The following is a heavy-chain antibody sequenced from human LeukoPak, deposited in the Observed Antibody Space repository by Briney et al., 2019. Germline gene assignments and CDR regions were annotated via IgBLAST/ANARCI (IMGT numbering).Heavy chain of an antibody. Sequence: GGSLRLSCAASGFTFSSYAMSWVRQAPGKGLEWVSAISGSGGSTYYADSVKGRFTISRDNSKNTLYLQMNSLRAEDTAVYYCAKRRSIVVVPAAQSDWGQGTLVTVSS. J-gene: IGHJ4*02. V-gene: IGHV3-23*01. CDR2: ISGSGGST. D-gene: IGHD2-2*01. CDR3: AKRRSIVVVPAAQSD. CDR1: GFTFSSYA.